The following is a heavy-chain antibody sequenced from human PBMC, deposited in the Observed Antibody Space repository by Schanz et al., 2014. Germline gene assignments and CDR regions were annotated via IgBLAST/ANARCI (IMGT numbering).Heavy chain of an antibody. V-gene: IGHV3-72*01. CDR3: ARRNFYDKSAAFDY. CDR1: GFTFSDHF. CDR2: SRNKGHSYTS. J-gene: IGHJ4*02. Sequence: EQLVESGGGAVQPGRSLRLSCAASGFTFSDHFMDWVRQAPGKGLEWVGHSRNKGHSYTSEYAASVKGRFTISRDESESSLYLQMDSLKTEDTAVYYCARRNFYDKSAAFDYWGQGSLXTVSS. D-gene: IGHD3-9*01.